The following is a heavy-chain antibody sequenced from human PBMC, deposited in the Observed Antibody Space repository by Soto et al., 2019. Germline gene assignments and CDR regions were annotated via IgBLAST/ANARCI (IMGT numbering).Heavy chain of an antibody. Sequence: SETLSLTCTVSGGSISSYYWSWIRQPPGKGLEWIGYIYYSGSTNYNPSLKSRVTISVDTSKNQFSLKLSSVTAADTAVYYCARGRESGFGYYYYYGMDVWGQGTTVTVSS. CDR2: IYYSGST. J-gene: IGHJ6*02. D-gene: IGHD5-12*01. CDR1: GGSISSYY. CDR3: ARGRESGFGYYYYYGMDV. V-gene: IGHV4-59*08.